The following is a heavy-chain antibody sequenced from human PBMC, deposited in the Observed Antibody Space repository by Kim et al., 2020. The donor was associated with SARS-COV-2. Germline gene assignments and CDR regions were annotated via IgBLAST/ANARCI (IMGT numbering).Heavy chain of an antibody. Sequence: SETLSLTCTVSGGSISSGGYYWSWIRQHPGKGLEWIGYIYYSGSTYYNPSLKSRVTISVDTSKNQFSLKLSSVTAADTAVYYCASLRLDPLLWFGEFDYWGQGTLVTVSS. CDR3: ASLRLDPLLWFGEFDY. CDR2: IYYSGST. D-gene: IGHD3-10*01. CDR1: GGSISSGGYY. J-gene: IGHJ4*02. V-gene: IGHV4-31*03.